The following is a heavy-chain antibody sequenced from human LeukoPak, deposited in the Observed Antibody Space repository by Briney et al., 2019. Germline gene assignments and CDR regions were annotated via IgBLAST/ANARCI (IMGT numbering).Heavy chain of an antibody. CDR3: ASIRVGRNWFDP. CDR2: INPSGGST. Sequence: ASVKVSCKASGCTFTSYYMHWVRQAPGQGLEWMGIINPSGGSTSYAQKFQGRVTMTRDTSTSTVYMELSSLRSEDTAVYYCASIRVGRNWFDPWGQGTLVTVSS. V-gene: IGHV1-46*01. J-gene: IGHJ5*02. D-gene: IGHD1-14*01. CDR1: GCTFTSYY.